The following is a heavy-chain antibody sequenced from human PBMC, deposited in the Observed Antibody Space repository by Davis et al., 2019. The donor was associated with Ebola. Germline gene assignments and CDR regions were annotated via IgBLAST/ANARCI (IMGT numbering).Heavy chain of an antibody. CDR1: GFSVATKY. CDR3: MSYDD. Sequence: GGSLRLSCAVSGFSVATKYIGWVRQVPGKGLEWVSMLHSCHQTYYTDSVKDRFTISRDDSKNTVFLQMSGLKVEDTAVYYCMSYDDWGQGTLVTVSS. J-gene: IGHJ4*02. CDR2: LHSCHQT. V-gene: IGHV3-53*01.